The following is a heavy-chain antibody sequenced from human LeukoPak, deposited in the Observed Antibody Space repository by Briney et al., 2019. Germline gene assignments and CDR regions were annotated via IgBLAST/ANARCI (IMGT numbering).Heavy chain of an antibody. Sequence: SQTLSLTCAISGDSVSINSAAWNWIRQSPSRGLEWLGWTLYRSKWYIDNAGSVESRITIKPDTTHNLCYLQLNSVTPEETAVYYCARANDYYGSGSYYGPYYYYGMDVWGQGTTVTVSS. CDR2: TLYRSKWYI. D-gene: IGHD3-10*01. J-gene: IGHJ6*02. CDR1: GDSVSINSAA. CDR3: ARANDYYGSGSYYGPYYYYGMDV. V-gene: IGHV6-1*01.